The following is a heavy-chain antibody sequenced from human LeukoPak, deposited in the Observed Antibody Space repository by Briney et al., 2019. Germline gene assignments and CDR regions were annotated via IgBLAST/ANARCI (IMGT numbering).Heavy chain of an antibody. J-gene: IGHJ6*02. CDR2: IYYSGST. CDR3: ARDHHVPNYYYGMDV. V-gene: IGHV4-59*01. CDR1: GGSISSYY. Sequence: SETLSLTCTVSGGSISSYYWSWIRQPPGKGLEWIGYIYYSGSTNYNPSLKSRVTISVDTSKNQFSLKLSSVTAADTAVYYCARDHHVPNYYYGMDVWGQGPTVTVSS.